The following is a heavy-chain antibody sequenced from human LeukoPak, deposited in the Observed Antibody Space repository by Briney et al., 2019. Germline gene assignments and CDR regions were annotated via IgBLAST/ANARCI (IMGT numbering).Heavy chain of an antibody. J-gene: IGHJ4*02. CDR1: GFTFSSYA. V-gene: IGHV3-23*01. CDR3: AQELVGAFSPNNDY. D-gene: IGHD1-26*01. CDR2: ISGSGGST. Sequence: GGSLGLSCAASGFTFSSYAMSWVRQAPGKGLEWVSAISGSGGSTYYADSVKGRFTISRDNSKNTLYLQMNSLRAEDTAVYYCAQELVGAFSPNNDYWGQGTLVTVSS.